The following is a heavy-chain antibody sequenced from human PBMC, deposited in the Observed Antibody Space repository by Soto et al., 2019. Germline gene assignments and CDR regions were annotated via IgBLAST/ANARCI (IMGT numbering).Heavy chain of an antibody. CDR1: GYTFTSYG. CDR2: ISAYNGNT. V-gene: IGHV1-18*01. D-gene: IGHD2-2*01. J-gene: IGHJ4*02. CDR3: ARDGVMGGGTYCSSTSCLNFDY. Sequence: ASAKVSSKAAGYTFTSYGSSWVRQAPGQRLEWMVWISAYNGNTNYAQNHQRRVTMTTDTSTSTAYMELRSLRSDDTAVYYCARDGVMGGGTYCSSTSCLNFDYWGQGTLVTVSS.